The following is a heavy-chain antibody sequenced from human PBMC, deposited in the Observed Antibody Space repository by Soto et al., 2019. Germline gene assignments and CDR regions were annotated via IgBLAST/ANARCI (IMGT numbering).Heavy chain of an antibody. CDR1: GGTFSSYA. CDR2: IIPIFGTA. Sequence: QVQLVQSGAEVKKPGSSVKVSCKASGGTFSSYAISWVRQAPGQGLEWMGGIIPIFGTANYAQKFQGRVTITADESTSTAYMELSSLRSEDTTVYYCARYPQQLERPGGWFDPWGQGTLVTVSS. J-gene: IGHJ5*02. CDR3: ARYPQQLERPGGWFDP. V-gene: IGHV1-69*01. D-gene: IGHD1-1*01.